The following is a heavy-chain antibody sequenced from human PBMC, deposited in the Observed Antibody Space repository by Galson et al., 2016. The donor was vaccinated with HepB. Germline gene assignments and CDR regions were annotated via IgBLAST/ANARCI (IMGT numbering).Heavy chain of an antibody. J-gene: IGHJ4*02. CDR2: SGSGGPP. D-gene: IGHD3-9*01. CDR3: AKSVLEYDILTGYYRRGADY. V-gene: IGHV3-23*01. Sequence: SLRLSCAASGFTFSSYAMSWVRQAPGKGLEWVSSSGSGGPPYYADSVKGRFTISRDNSKNTLFLQMHGLRADDTAVYYCAKSVLEYDILTGYYRRGADYWGQGTLVTVSS. CDR1: GFTFSSYA.